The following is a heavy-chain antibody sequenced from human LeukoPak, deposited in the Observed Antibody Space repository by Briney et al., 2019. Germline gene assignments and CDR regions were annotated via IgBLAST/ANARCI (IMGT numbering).Heavy chain of an antibody. D-gene: IGHD6-13*01. J-gene: IGHJ4*02. CDR3: ARGNIAAAGIHY. CDR2: ISGDGSST. Sequence: PGRSLRLSCAASGFTFSSYGMHWVRQAPGKGLVWVSRISGDGSSTTYVDSVMGRFTISRDNAKNTLYLQLNSVRAEDTAVYYCARGNIAAAGIHYWGQGTLVIVSS. V-gene: IGHV3-74*01. CDR1: GFTFSSYG.